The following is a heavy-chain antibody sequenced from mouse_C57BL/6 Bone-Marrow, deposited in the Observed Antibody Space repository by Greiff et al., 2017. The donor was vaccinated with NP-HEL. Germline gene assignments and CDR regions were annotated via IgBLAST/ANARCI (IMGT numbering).Heavy chain of an antibody. CDR1: GYTFRSYD. J-gene: IGHJ1*03. CDR3: ARWDYSKEYWYFDV. D-gene: IGHD2-5*01. CDR2: IYPRDGST. V-gene: IGHV1-85*01. Sequence: QVQLQQSGPELVKPGASVKLSCKASGYTFRSYDINWVKQRPGQGLEWIGWIYPRDGSTKYNEKFKGKATLTVDTSSSTAYMELHSLTSEDSAVYCCARWDYSKEYWYFDVWGTGTTVTVSS.